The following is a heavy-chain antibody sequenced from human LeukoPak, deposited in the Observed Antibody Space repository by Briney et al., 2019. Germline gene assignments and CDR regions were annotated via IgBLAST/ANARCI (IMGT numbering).Heavy chain of an antibody. Sequence: GGSLRLSCTTSVFTFGDYAMTWVRQAPGKGLEWVGFIASETYGGTAEYAASVKGRFIISRDDSKSIAYLQMNSLKTEDTAVYYCTRDQTPYYWGQGTLVTVSS. V-gene: IGHV3-49*04. CDR2: IASETYGGTA. CDR1: VFTFGDYA. J-gene: IGHJ4*02. CDR3: TRDQTPYY.